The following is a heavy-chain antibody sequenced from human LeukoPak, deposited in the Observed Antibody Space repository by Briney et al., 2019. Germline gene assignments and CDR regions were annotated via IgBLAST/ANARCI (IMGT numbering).Heavy chain of an antibody. V-gene: IGHV3-11*04. J-gene: IGHJ6*02. D-gene: IGHD6-13*01. CDR3: ARDQNAIRGSWYYYYGMDV. CDR1: GFTFSDYY. Sequence: GGSLRLSCAASGFTFSDYYMSWIRQAPGKGLEWVSYISSSGSTIYYADSVKGRFTISRDNAKNSLYLQMNSLRAEDTAVYYCARDQNAIRGSWYYYYGMDVWGQGTTVTVSS. CDR2: ISSSGSTI.